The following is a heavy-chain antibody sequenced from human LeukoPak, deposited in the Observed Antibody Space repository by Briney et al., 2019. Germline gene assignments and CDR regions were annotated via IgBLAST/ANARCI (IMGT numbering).Heavy chain of an antibody. Sequence: ASVKVSCKASGYTFTSYGISWVRQAPGQGLEWMGWISAYNGNTNSAQKLQGRVTMTTDTSTSTAYMELRSLRSDDTAVYYCARVGGSYQTAYYFDYWGQGTLVTVSS. V-gene: IGHV1-18*01. CDR1: GYTFTSYG. CDR2: ISAYNGNT. D-gene: IGHD1-26*01. CDR3: ARVGGSYQTAYYFDY. J-gene: IGHJ4*02.